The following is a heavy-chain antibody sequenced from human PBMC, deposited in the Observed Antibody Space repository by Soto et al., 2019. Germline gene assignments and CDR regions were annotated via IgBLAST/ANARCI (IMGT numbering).Heavy chain of an antibody. V-gene: IGHV1-3*01. J-gene: IGHJ4*02. Sequence: QVQLVQSGAEVKKPGASVKVSCKASGYTFTSYAMHWVRQAPGQRLEWMGWINAGNGNTKYSQKFQGRVTITRDTSASTAYMELSSLRSEDTAVYYCARVASEGVYDFWSGYYKRGYYFDYWGQGTLVTVSS. CDR3: ARVASEGVYDFWSGYYKRGYYFDY. CDR1: GYTFTSYA. D-gene: IGHD3-3*01. CDR2: INAGNGNT.